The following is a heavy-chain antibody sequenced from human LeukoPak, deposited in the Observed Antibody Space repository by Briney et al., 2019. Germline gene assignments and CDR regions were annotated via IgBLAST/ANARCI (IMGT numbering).Heavy chain of an antibody. J-gene: IGHJ5*02. CDR1: GGSISSYY. D-gene: IGHD4-17*01. V-gene: IGHV4-4*07. CDR3: ARGWTVTNVDWFDP. Sequence: PSETLSLTCTVPGGSISSYYWSWIRQPAGKGLEWIGRIYTSGSTNYNPSLKSRVTMSVDTSKNQFSLKLSSVTAADTAVYYCARGWTVTNVDWFDPWGQGTLVTVSS. CDR2: IYTSGST.